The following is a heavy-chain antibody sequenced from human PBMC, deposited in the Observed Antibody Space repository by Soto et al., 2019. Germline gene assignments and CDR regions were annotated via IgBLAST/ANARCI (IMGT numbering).Heavy chain of an antibody. CDR2: INYSGST. CDR1: GGSISSYY. CDR3: ARRAAAGHWFDP. J-gene: IGHJ5*02. Sequence: SEMLSLTCTVSGGSISSYYWSWIRQPPGKGLEWIGYINYSGSTNYNPSLKSRVTISVDTSKNQFSLKLSSVTAAYTAVYYCARRAAAGHWFDPWGQGTLVTVSS. D-gene: IGHD6-13*01. V-gene: IGHV4-59*12.